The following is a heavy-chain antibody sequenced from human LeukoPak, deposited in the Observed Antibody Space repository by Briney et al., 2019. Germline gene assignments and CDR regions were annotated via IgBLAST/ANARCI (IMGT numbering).Heavy chain of an antibody. V-gene: IGHV1-2*02. CDR2: INPNGGGT. Sequence: ASVKVSCKASGYTLTGYYMHWVRQAPGQGLEWMGWINPNGGGTNNAQKFQGRVTMTRDTSINTAYMELSRLESDDSAVYYCAREGAGRNDYWGQGTLVTVSS. CDR3: AREGAGRNDY. D-gene: IGHD1-1*01. CDR1: GYTLTGYY. J-gene: IGHJ4*02.